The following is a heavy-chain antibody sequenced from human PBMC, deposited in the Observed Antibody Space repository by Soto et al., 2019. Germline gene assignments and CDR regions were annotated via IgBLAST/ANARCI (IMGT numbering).Heavy chain of an antibody. CDR1: GYTFTSYY. J-gene: IGHJ6*02. Sequence: ASVKVSCKASGYTFTSYYMHWVRQAPGQGLEWMGWISAYNGNTNYAQKLQGRVTMTTDTSTSTAYMELRSLRSDDTAVYYCARDYYDILTGYYSDVYYYGMDVWGQGTTVTVSS. CDR2: ISAYNGNT. V-gene: IGHV1-18*04. CDR3: ARDYYDILTGYYSDVYYYGMDV. D-gene: IGHD3-9*01.